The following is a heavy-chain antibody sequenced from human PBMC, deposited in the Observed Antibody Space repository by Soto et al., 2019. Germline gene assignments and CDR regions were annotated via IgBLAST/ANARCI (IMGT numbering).Heavy chain of an antibody. CDR2: IRSKAYGGTT. D-gene: IGHD3-9*01. Sequence: GGSLKLSCTASGFTFGDYAMSWFRQAPGKGLEWVGFIRSKAYGGTTEYATSVNGRFTISRDDSKSIAYLQMNSLKTEDTAVYYCTSRSDDYDILTGPDYWGQGTLVTVSS. CDR1: GFTFGDYA. CDR3: TSRSDDYDILTGPDY. J-gene: IGHJ4*02. V-gene: IGHV3-49*03.